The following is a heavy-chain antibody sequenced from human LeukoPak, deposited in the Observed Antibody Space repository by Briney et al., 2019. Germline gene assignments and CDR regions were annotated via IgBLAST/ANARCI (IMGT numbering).Heavy chain of an antibody. D-gene: IGHD4-17*01. CDR3: ARGGGDYSGYYYGMDV. J-gene: IGHJ6*02. Sequence: PSETLSLTCTVSGGSISSGGYYWSWIRQPPGKGLEWIGYIYYSGSTYYNPSLKSRVTISVDTSKNQFTLKLSSVTAADTAVYYCARGGGDYSGYYYGMDVWGQGTTVTVSS. V-gene: IGHV4-30-4*08. CDR2: IYYSGST. CDR1: GGSISSGGYY.